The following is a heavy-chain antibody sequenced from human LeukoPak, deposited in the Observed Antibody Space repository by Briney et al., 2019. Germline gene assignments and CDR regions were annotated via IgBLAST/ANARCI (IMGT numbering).Heavy chain of an antibody. V-gene: IGHV1-8*01. CDR1: GYTFTSYD. J-gene: IGHJ4*02. CDR2: MNPNSGDT. Sequence: GASVKVSCKASGYTFTSYDIDWVRQATGQGLEWMGRMNPNSGDTGYAQKFQGRVTMTRNTSISTAYMELSSLRSEDTAVYYCARRVSGYFDYWGQGTLVTVSS. CDR3: ARRVSGYFDY.